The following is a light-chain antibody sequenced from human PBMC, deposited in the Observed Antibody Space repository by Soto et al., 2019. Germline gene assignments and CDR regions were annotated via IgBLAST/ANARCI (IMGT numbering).Light chain of an antibody. CDR2: LNSDGSH. Sequence: QLVLTQSPSASASLGASVKLTCTLSRGHSNYAIAWHQQQSEKGPRYLMKLNSDGSHSKGDGIPGRFSGSSSGAERYLTISSLQSEDEADYYCQTWGSGIVVFGGGTKLTVL. V-gene: IGLV4-69*01. CDR1: RGHSNYA. J-gene: IGLJ2*01. CDR3: QTWGSGIVV.